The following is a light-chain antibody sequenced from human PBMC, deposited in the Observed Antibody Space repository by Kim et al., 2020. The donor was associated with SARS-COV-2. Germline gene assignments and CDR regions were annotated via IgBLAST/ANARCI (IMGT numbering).Light chain of an antibody. J-gene: IGLJ3*02. V-gene: IGLV4-69*01. CDR2: LNSDGSH. CDR3: QSWGTV. Sequence: QLVLTQSPSASASLGASVKLTCTLSSGHSSYAIAWHQQQPEKGPRYLMKLNSDGSHSKGDGIPDRFSGYSSGTERYLTISSLLSEDEADYYCQSWGTVFGGGTQLTVL. CDR1: SGHSSYA.